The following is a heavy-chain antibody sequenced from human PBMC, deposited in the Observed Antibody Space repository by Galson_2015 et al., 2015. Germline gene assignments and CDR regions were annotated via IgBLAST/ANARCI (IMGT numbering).Heavy chain of an antibody. J-gene: IGHJ6*03. D-gene: IGHD4-11*01. CDR2: ISYDGSNE. CDR1: GFTFSTFA. CDR3: ARVVYSNYYYYMDV. V-gene: IGHV3-30*01. Sequence: SLRLSCAASGFTFSTFAVHWVRQAPGKGLEWVAVISYDGSNEYYADSVKDRFTISRDNSKNTLYLQMNSLRAEDTAVYYCARVVYSNYYYYMDVWGKGTRTPSP.